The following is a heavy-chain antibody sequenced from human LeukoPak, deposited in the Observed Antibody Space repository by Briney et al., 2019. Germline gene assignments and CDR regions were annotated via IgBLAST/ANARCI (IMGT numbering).Heavy chain of an antibody. V-gene: IGHV4-4*07. CDR3: ARARSNYASGSFGDYFDQ. D-gene: IGHD3-10*01. CDR2: IYTSGST. Sequence: PSETLSLTCIVSGDSISSNYWNWIRQPAGKGLEWIGRIYTSGSTNYNPSLKTRVTMSVDTSKNQFSLKVTSVTAADTAVYYCARARSNYASGSFGDYFDQWGQGTLVIVAS. CDR1: GDSISSNY. J-gene: IGHJ4*02.